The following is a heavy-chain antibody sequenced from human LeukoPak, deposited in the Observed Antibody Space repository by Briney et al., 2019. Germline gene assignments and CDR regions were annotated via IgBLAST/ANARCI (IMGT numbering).Heavy chain of an antibody. J-gene: IGHJ3*02. CDR1: GFTFDDYA. V-gene: IGHV3-43*02. D-gene: IGHD1-26*01. CDR3: AKLVGRELLIHDAFDI. Sequence: GGSLRLSCAASGFTFDDYAMHRVRQAPGKGLEWVSLISGGGGSTYYADSVKGRFTISRDNSKNSLYLQMNSLRTEDTALYYCAKLVGRELLIHDAFDIWGQGTMVTVSS. CDR2: ISGGGGST.